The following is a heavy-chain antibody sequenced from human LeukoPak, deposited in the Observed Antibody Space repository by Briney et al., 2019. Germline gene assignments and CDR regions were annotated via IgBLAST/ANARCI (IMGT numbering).Heavy chain of an antibody. D-gene: IGHD5-24*01. CDR2: IYYSWST. J-gene: IGHJ5*02. CDR1: GRSINSYY. V-gene: IGHV4-59*01. Sequence: PAETLSLTCTASGRSINSYYWSWIRQPPGKGLEWLGFIYYSWSTNYNHSLKSRVTISVDTSKNQFSLKMRSVTAADTAVYNCARAREGHINNWFYLWGQGPLVTVSS. CDR3: ARAREGHINNWFYL.